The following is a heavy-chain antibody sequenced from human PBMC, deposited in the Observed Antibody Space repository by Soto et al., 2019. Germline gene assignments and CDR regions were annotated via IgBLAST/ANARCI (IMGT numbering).Heavy chain of an antibody. CDR3: CRPKWKKGPFDY. D-gene: IGHD1-20*01. V-gene: IGHV4-39*01. Sequence: QLQLQESGPGLVKPSETLSLPCTVSGGSISSSGYYWGWIRQPPGKGLEWIGSVFYSGSTYYNPSLKSRVTISVDHAKDQFSLKIGPVAAADPAGYFCCRPKWKKGPFDYRGQGTPVP. CDR2: VFYSGST. CDR1: GGSISSSGYY. J-gene: IGHJ4*02.